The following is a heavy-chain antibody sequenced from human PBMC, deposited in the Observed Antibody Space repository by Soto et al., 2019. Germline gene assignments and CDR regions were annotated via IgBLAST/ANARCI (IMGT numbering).Heavy chain of an antibody. CDR3: ARAGSDDFWSXYYVYYYYGMAV. CDR2: ISSSSSYI. D-gene: IGHD3-3*01. Sequence: GSRRISGAACAVTFSCHSRANISYAVFCLKKKISSISSSSSYIYYADSVKGRFTISRDNAKNSLYLQMNSLRAEDTAVYYCARAGSDDFWSXYYVYYYYGMAVWGQGTTVXGSS. J-gene: IGHJ6*02. CDR1: AVTFSCHS. V-gene: IGHV3-21*01.